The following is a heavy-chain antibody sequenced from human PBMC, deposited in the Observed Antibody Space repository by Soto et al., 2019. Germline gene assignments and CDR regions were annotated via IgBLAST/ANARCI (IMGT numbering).Heavy chain of an antibody. V-gene: IGHV3-23*01. Sequence: GGSLRLSCAASGFTFSSYAMSWVRQAPGKGLEWISAISGSGGSTYYADSVKGRFTISRDNSKNTLYLQMNSLRAEDTAVYYCAKEARYCSSTSCYQGFDPWGQGTLVTVSS. CDR1: GFTFSSYA. CDR2: ISGSGGST. J-gene: IGHJ5*02. D-gene: IGHD2-2*01. CDR3: AKEARYCSSTSCYQGFDP.